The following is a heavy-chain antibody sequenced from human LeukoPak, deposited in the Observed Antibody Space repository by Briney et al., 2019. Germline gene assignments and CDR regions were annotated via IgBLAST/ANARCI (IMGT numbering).Heavy chain of an antibody. CDR1: GYTFTSYG. CDR2: ISAYNANT. Sequence: GASVKVSCKASGYTFTSYGISGVRQAPGQGLEWMGWISAYNANTHYAQKFQGRVTMTTDTSTSTVYMELRSLRSDNTAVYYCARDDCSGGSCYVSVWAQGTLVTVSS. J-gene: IGHJ4*02. CDR3: ARDDCSGGSCYVSV. D-gene: IGHD2-15*01. V-gene: IGHV1-18*01.